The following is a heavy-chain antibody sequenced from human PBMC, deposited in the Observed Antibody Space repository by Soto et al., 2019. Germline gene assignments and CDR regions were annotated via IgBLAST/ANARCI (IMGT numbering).Heavy chain of an antibody. Sequence: QVQLQESGPGLVKPSQTLSLTCLVSGASVSGDGSYCSWIRQPPGKGLEFIGYIHTSGSTYSNPSLENRVAMSIDTSKNQFSLRLSSVTAADSAVYFCARDLGSEQWFFDNWGQGILVTVSS. J-gene: IGHJ4*02. V-gene: IGHV4-30-4*01. CDR3: ARDLGSEQWFFDN. CDR1: GASVSGDGSY. D-gene: IGHD6-19*01. CDR2: IHTSGST.